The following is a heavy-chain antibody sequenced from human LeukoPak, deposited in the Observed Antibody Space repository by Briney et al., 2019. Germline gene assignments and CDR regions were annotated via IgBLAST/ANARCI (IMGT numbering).Heavy chain of an antibody. V-gene: IGHV4-39*07. J-gene: IGHJ4*02. CDR2: IYYSGST. D-gene: IGHD3-10*01. CDR1: GGSISSSSYY. Sequence: PSETLSLTCTVSGGSISSSSYYWGWIRQPPGKGLEWIGNIYYSGSTYYNPSLKSRVTISVDTSKNQFSLKLSSVTAADTAVYYCARQSPDGITMGYYFDYWGQGTLVTVSS. CDR3: ARQSPDGITMGYYFDY.